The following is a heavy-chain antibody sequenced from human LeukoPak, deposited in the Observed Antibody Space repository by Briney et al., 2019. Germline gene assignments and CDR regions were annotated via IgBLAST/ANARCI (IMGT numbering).Heavy chain of an antibody. J-gene: IGHJ4*02. D-gene: IGHD6-19*01. Sequence: GGSLRLSCAASGFTFSKYLMLWVRQAPGKGLESVSRINTDGTVTTYADSVKGRFTVSRDNADNTMFLQMNSVRDEDTAVYYCATKQWLAPPPDSWGQGTPVTVSS. CDR3: ATKQWLAPPPDS. CDR1: GFTFSKYL. V-gene: IGHV3-74*01. CDR2: INTDGTVT.